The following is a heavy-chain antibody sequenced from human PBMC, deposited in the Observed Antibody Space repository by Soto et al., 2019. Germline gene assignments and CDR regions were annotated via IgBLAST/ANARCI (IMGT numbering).Heavy chain of an antibody. D-gene: IGHD3-3*01. Sequence: AVKVSCKASGGTFSSYAISWVRQAPGQGLEWMGGIIPIFGTANYAQKFQGRVTITADESTSTAYMELSSLRSEDTAVYYCARVPDYDFWSGYYYYFDYWGQGTLVTVSS. J-gene: IGHJ4*02. CDR3: ARVPDYDFWSGYYYYFDY. V-gene: IGHV1-69*13. CDR1: GGTFSSYA. CDR2: IIPIFGTA.